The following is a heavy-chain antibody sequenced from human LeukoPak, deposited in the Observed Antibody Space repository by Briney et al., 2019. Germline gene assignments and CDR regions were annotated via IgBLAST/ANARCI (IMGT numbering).Heavy chain of an antibody. CDR1: GGSFSGYY. CDR2: LYDSGST. V-gene: IGHV4-59*01. J-gene: IGHJ4*02. D-gene: IGHD3-10*01. CDR3: ARGREHYYGSGTYYNPFDY. Sequence: PSETLSLTCAVYGGSFSGYYWTWIRQPPGKGLEWIGYLYDSGSTNYNPSLKSRVTISVDMSKNQVSLKLNSVTAADTAVYYCARGREHYYGSGTYYNPFDYWGQGTLVTVSS.